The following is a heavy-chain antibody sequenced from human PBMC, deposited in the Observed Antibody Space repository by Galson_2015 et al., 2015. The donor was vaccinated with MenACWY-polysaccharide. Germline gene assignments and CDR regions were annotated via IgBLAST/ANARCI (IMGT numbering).Heavy chain of an antibody. CDR3: ARVHYGMDV. J-gene: IGHJ6*02. CDR1: GFTFSNYW. Sequence: SLRISCAVSGFTFSNYWMTWVRQAPGKGLEWVANIKKDGSEKHYVDSVRGRFTISRDNALYLQMNSLRAEDTAVYFCARVHYGMDVWGQGTTVTVSS. V-gene: IGHV3-7*01. CDR2: IKKDGSEK.